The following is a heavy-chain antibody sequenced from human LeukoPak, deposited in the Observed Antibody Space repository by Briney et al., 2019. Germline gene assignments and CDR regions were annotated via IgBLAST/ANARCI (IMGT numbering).Heavy chain of an antibody. CDR1: GGSFSGYY. CDR2: INHSGST. CDR3: ARVTRGVYLHHYYGMDV. V-gene: IGHV4-34*01. D-gene: IGHD3-10*01. Sequence: PSETLSLTCAVHGGSFSGYYWSWLRQPPGKGLEWIGEINHSGSTNYGPSLMSRVSISVDTSKNQFSLKLSSVTAADTAVYYCARVTRGVYLHHYYGMDVWGQGTTVTVCS. J-gene: IGHJ6*02.